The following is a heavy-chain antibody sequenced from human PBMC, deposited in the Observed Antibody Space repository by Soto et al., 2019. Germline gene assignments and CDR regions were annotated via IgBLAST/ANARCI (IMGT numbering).Heavy chain of an antibody. CDR3: AKDRPNYYGSGGGYYKAGGDY. V-gene: IGHV3-23*01. CDR1: GLTFSTYA. Sequence: EVQLLGSGGGLVQPGGSLRLSCAASGLTFSTYAMSWVRQAPGKGLEWVSSISGNGANTYYTDSVKGRVIISRDNSKNTLFMQMNSLSAEDTALYYCAKDRPNYYGSGGGYYKAGGDYWGQGTLVTVSS. CDR2: ISGNGANT. D-gene: IGHD3-10*01. J-gene: IGHJ4*02.